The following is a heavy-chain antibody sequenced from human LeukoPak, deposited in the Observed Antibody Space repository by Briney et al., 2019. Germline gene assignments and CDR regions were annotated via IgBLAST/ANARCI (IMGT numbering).Heavy chain of an antibody. Sequence: GESLKISCKGSGYSFTSYWIGWVRQMPGKGLEWMGIIYPGDSDTRYSPSFQGQVTISADKSISTAYLQWGSLKASDTAMYYCARLSSGYYYYMDVWGKGTTVTVSS. CDR3: ARLSSGYYYYMDV. J-gene: IGHJ6*03. CDR2: IYPGDSDT. V-gene: IGHV5-51*01. CDR1: GYSFTSYW.